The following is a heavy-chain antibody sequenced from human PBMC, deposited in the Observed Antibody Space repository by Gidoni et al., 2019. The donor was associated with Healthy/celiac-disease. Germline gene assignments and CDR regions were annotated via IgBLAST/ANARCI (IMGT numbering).Heavy chain of an antibody. CDR1: GFPFSSYG. V-gene: IGHV3-30*03. J-gene: IGHJ4*02. CDR2: ISYDGSNK. Sequence: QVQLVESGGGVVQPGRSLRLSCAASGFPFSSYGMHWVRQAPGKGLEWVAVISYDGSNKYYADSVKGRFTISRDNSKNTLYLQMNSLRAEDTAVYYCARFVRGVPMPPDYWGQGTLVTVSS. CDR3: ARFVRGVPMPPDY. D-gene: IGHD3-10*01.